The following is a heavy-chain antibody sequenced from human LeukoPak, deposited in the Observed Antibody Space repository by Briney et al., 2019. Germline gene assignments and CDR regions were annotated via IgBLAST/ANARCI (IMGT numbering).Heavy chain of an antibody. J-gene: IGHJ4*02. Sequence: PSETLSLTCTLSGGSISVSSYYWGWIRQPPAKGLEWIGSIYYRGSTYYNPSLKSRVTISVDTSKNQLSLKVRSVTAADTSVYYCARLRWLQEIYYWGQGTLVTVSS. D-gene: IGHD5-24*01. CDR2: IYYRGST. CDR1: GGSISVSSYY. V-gene: IGHV4-39*01. CDR3: ARLRWLQEIYY.